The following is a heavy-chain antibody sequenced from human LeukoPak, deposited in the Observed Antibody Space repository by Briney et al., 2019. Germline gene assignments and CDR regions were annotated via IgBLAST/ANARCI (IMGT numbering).Heavy chain of an antibody. D-gene: IGHD2-2*01. J-gene: IGHJ4*02. CDR3: ARGVVPAAPFDY. V-gene: IGHV1-69*05. CDR2: IIPIFGTA. Sequence: SVKVSCKASGGTFSSYAISWVRQAPGQGPEWMGGIIPIFGTANYAQKFQGRVTITTDESTSTAYMELSSLRSEDTAVYYCARGVVPAAPFDYWGQGTLVTVSS. CDR1: GGTFSSYA.